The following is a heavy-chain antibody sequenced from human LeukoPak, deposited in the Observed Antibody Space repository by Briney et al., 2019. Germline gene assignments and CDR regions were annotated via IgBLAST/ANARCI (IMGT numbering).Heavy chain of an antibody. D-gene: IGHD6-6*01. V-gene: IGHV3-9*01. CDR1: GFTFDDYG. Sequence: GGSLRLSCTASGFTFDDYGLHWVRQVPGKGLEWVSGINYESARFDADSVKGRFTISRDNAKNLLYLLMDSLRPEDSALYYCVKDAGIAARPWYFDSWGQGTQVIVSS. CDR3: VKDAGIAARPWYFDS. CDR2: INYESARF. J-gene: IGHJ4*02.